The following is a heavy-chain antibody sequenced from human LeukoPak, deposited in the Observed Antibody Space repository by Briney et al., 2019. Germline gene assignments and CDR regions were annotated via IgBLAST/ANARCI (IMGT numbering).Heavy chain of an antibody. D-gene: IGHD3-22*01. J-gene: IGHJ4*02. CDR2: IIPIFGTA. V-gene: IGHV1-69*13. CDR1: GYTFTSYG. Sequence: SVKVSCKASGYTFTSYGISWVRQAPGQGLEWMGGIIPIFGTANYAQKFQGRVTITADESTSTAYMELSSLRSEDTAVYYCASPTAYYYDSSGYPFDYWGQGTLVTVSS. CDR3: ASPTAYYYDSSGYPFDY.